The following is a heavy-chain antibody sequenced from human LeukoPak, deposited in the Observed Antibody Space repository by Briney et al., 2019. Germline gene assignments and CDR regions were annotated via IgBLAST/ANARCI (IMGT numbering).Heavy chain of an antibody. D-gene: IGHD3-10*01. J-gene: IGHJ4*02. CDR1: GFTFSSSG. V-gene: IGHV3-21*01. CDR2: ISPSGNSK. CDR3: VRDFLGESGAGGY. Sequence: PGGSLRLSCAASGFTFSSSGMHWVRQAPGKGLEWVSSISPSGNSKYHADSVKGRFTISRDNAENSLYMQMNSLRAEDTGVYYCVRDFLGESGAGGYWGQGTLVTVSS.